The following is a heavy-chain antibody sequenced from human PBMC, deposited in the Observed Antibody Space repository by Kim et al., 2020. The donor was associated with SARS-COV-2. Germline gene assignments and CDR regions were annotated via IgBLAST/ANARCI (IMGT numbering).Heavy chain of an antibody. Sequence: EGGTTSYADSAKGRFTITRDNAKNTMYLKVNSLRAEYKAVYYCVRAYDYWGQGTLVTVSS. J-gene: IGHJ4*02. CDR3: VRAYDY. CDR2: EGGTT. V-gene: IGHV3-74*01.